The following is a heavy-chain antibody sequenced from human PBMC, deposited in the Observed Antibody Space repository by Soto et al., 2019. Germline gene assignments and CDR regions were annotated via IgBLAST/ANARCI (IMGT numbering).Heavy chain of an antibody. CDR1: GFTFSSYA. D-gene: IGHD3-10*01. CDR2: ISYDGSNK. J-gene: IGHJ5*02. CDR3: ARELLWFGELWYPGARLDP. V-gene: IGHV3-30-3*01. Sequence: QVQLVESGGGVVQPGRSLRLSCAASGFTFSSYAMHWVRQAPGKGLEWVAVISYDGSNKYYADSVKGRFTISRDNSKTTLYLQMNSLRAEDTAVYYCARELLWFGELWYPGARLDPWGQGTLVTVSS.